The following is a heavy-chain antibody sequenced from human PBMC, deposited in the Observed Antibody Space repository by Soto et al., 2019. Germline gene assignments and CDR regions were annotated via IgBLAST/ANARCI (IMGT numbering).Heavy chain of an antibody. CDR1: VGSVSSYY. V-gene: IGHV4-59*02. Sequence: ETLSLTCTVSVGSVSSYYWSWIRQPPGKGLEWIGYIYYSGSTNYNPSLKSRVTISVDTSKNQFSLKLSSMTAADTAVYYCARGLAAAGANWFDAWGQGTLVTVSS. D-gene: IGHD6-13*01. CDR3: ARGLAAAGANWFDA. CDR2: IYYSGST. J-gene: IGHJ5*02.